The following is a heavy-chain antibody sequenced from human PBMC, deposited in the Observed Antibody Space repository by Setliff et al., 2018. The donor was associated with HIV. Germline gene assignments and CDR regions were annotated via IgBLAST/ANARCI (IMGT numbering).Heavy chain of an antibody. CDR3: ARSNGQWLKNWFDP. D-gene: IGHD6-19*01. CDR2: ISGSGGNT. Sequence: PGGSLRLSCAASGFTFSNFGIYWVRQAPGKGLEWVSFISGSGGNTHYADSVKGRFAISRDNSKNTLFLQMDSLRAEDMAVYYCARSNGQWLKNWFDPWGQGTLVTVSS. V-gene: IGHV3-23*01. J-gene: IGHJ5*02. CDR1: GFTFSNFG.